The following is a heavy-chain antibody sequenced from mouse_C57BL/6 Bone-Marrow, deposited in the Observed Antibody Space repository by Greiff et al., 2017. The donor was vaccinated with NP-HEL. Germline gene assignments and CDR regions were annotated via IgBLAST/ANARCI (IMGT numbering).Heavy chain of an antibody. D-gene: IGHD1-1*01. CDR1: GFNIKDDY. V-gene: IGHV14-4*01. CDR2: IDPENGDT. Sequence: VQLQQSGAELVRPGASVKLSCTASGFNIKDDYMHWVKQRPEQGLEWIGWIDPENGDTEYASKFQGKATITSDTSSNTAYLQISSLTSEDSAVYYCTTNFIDYGYFDYWGQGTTLTVSS. CDR3: TTNFIDYGYFDY. J-gene: IGHJ2*01.